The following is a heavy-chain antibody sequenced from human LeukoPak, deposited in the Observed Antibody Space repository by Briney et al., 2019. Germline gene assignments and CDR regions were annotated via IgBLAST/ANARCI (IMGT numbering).Heavy chain of an antibody. CDR1: GYTFTSYY. CDR3: ATITGTTNDWFDP. V-gene: IGHV1-46*01. J-gene: IGHJ5*02. CDR2: INPSGGST. D-gene: IGHD1-20*01. Sequence: ASVKVSCKASGYTFTSYYMHWVRQAPGQGLEWMGIINPSGGSTSYAQKFQGRVTMTRDASTSTVYMELSSLRSEDTAVYYCATITGTTNDWFDPWGQGTLVTVSS.